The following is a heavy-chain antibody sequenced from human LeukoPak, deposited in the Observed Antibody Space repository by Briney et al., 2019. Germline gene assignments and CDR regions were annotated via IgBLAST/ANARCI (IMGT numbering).Heavy chain of an antibody. CDR3: TTDRYDSSGYYYYYGMDV. V-gene: IGHV3-15*01. CDR1: GFTFSNAW. Sequence: GGSLRLSCAASGFTFSNAWMSWVRQAPGKGLECVGRIKSKTDGGTTDYAAPVKGRFTISRDDSKNTLYLQMNSLKTEDTAVYYCTTDRYDSSGYYYYYGMDVWGQGTTVTVSS. CDR2: IKSKTDGGTT. J-gene: IGHJ6*02. D-gene: IGHD3-22*01.